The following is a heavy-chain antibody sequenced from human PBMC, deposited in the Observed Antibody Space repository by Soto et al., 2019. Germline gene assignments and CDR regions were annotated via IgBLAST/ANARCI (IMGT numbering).Heavy chain of an antibody. CDR2: LSAYTGDT. CDR1: GYTFTNYD. D-gene: IGHD2-15*01. V-gene: IGHV1-18*01. J-gene: IGHJ5*02. CDR3: ARSGLPDPVVVVGHTPFDP. Sequence: GASVKVSCKASGYTFTNYDINWVRQAPGQGLEWMGWLSAYTGDTNYAQKLQGGVTMATDTSTSTAYMELRSLRSDDTAVYYCARSGLPDPVVVVGHTPFDPWGQGTLVTVSS.